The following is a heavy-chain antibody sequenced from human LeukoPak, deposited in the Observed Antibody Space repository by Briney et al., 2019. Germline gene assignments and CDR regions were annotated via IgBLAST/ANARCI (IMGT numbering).Heavy chain of an antibody. CDR2: IYYSEST. Sequence: PSETLSLTCTVSGGSISSYYWSWIRQPPGKGLEWIGYIYYSESTNYNPSLKSRVTISVDTSKNQFSLKLSSVTAADTAVYYCARYSNYVRYYFDYWGQGTLVTVSS. J-gene: IGHJ4*02. V-gene: IGHV4-59*08. D-gene: IGHD4-11*01. CDR1: GGSISSYY. CDR3: ARYSNYVRYYFDY.